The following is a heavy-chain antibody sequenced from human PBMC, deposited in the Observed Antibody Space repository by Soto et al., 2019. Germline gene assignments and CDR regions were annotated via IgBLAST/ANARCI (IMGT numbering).Heavy chain of an antibody. D-gene: IGHD5-12*01. CDR2: IYWDDDK. CDR3: AHSQRGPRDF. J-gene: IGHJ4*02. V-gene: IGHV2-5*02. CDR1: GFSLRTTGVA. Sequence: QITLKESGPTLVRPTQTLTLTCTFSGFSLRTTGVAVAWIRPPPGEALKWLALIYWDDDKRYNSSLKSRLTNTKDTSRDQVVLAMTNMDPMDTATYFCAHSQRGPRDFWVPGILVTVSS.